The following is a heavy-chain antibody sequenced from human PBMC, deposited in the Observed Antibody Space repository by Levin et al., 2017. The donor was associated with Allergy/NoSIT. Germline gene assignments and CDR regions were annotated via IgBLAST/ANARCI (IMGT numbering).Heavy chain of an antibody. D-gene: IGHD3-16*01. CDR1: GFTFSSYG. CDR3: ARDSRRLRNGELIDY. CDR2: IWYDGSNK. V-gene: IGHV3-33*01. Sequence: GGSLRLSCAASGFTFSSYGMHWVRQAPGKGLEWVAVIWYDGSNKYYADSVKGRFTISRDNSKNTLYLQMNSLRAEDTAVYYCARDSRRLRNGELIDYWGQGTLVTVSS. J-gene: IGHJ4*02.